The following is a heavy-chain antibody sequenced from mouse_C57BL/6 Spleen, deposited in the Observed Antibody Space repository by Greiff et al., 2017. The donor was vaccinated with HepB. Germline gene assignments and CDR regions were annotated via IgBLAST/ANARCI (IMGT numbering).Heavy chain of an antibody. CDR2: IDPENGDT. CDR1: GFNIKDDY. J-gene: IGHJ3*01. Sequence: EVKLVESGAELVRPGASVKLSCTASGFNIKDDYMHWVKQRPEQGLEWIGWIDPENGDTEYASKFQGKATITADTSSNTAYLQLSSLTSADTAVYYCTVEQAYWGQGTLVTVSA. V-gene: IGHV14-4*01. CDR3: TVEQAY.